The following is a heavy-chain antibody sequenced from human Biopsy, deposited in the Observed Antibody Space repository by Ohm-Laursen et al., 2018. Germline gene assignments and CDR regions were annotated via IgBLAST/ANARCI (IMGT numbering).Heavy chain of an antibody. V-gene: IGHV4-34*01. D-gene: IGHD3-10*01. CDR3: ARGTNYYGSGRNRHWFDP. J-gene: IGHJ5*02. CDR2: INDSGRT. Sequence: TLSLTCGVYGGSFSGYYCSWIRQPPGKGLEWIGEINDSGRTNYNPSLGSRVTFSVDTSKNQFSLKLSSVTAADTAVYYCARGTNYYGSGRNRHWFDPWGQGTQVTVSS. CDR1: GGSFSGYY.